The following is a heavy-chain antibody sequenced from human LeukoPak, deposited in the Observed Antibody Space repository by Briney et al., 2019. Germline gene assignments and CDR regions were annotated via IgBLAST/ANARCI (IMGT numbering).Heavy chain of an antibody. CDR3: AALWLRHRSFDY. CDR2: INPNSGGT. D-gene: IGHD5-12*01. Sequence: ASVTVSCKASGYTFTGYYMHWVRQAPGQGLEWMGWINPNSGGTNYAQKFQGRVTMTRDTSISTAYMELSRLRSDDTAVYYCAALWLRHRSFDYWGQGTLVSVSS. V-gene: IGHV1-2*02. CDR1: GYTFTGYY. J-gene: IGHJ4*02.